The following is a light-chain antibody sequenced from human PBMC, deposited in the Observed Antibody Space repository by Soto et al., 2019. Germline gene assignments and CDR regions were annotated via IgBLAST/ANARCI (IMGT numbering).Light chain of an antibody. V-gene: IGLV2-8*01. J-gene: IGLJ2*01. Sequence: QSALTQPPSASGSPGQSVTISCTGTSSDVGGYNYVSWYQQHPGKAPKLMIYDVNKWPSGVPDRFSGSKSGNTASLTVSGLQADDAADYYCSSYAGSNNLIFGGGTKLTVL. CDR3: SSYAGSNNLI. CDR2: DVN. CDR1: SSDVGGYNY.